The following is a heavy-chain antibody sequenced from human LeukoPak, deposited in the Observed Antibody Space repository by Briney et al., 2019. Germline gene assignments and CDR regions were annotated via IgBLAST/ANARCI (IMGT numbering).Heavy chain of an antibody. CDR1: GGSIRSYY. J-gene: IGHJ4*02. Sequence: SETLSLTCTVSGGSIRSYYWSWIRQPAGKGLEWIGRIYTSGSTSYNPSLKSRVTISIDTSKNQFSLKLSSVTAADTAVYYCARSNYFYDSSGPFDYWGQGTLVTVSS. V-gene: IGHV4-4*07. D-gene: IGHD3-22*01. CDR3: ARSNYFYDSSGPFDY. CDR2: IYTSGST.